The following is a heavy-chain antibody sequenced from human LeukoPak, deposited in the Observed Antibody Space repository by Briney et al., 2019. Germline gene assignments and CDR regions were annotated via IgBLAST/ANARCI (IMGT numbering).Heavy chain of an antibody. CDR3: AREGGYSGYDSFDY. V-gene: IGHV3-48*03. CDR2: ISSSGSTI. D-gene: IGHD5-12*01. J-gene: IGHJ4*02. Sequence: PGGSLRLSCAASGFTFSSYEMNWVRQAPGKGLEWVSYISSSGSTIYYADSVKGRFTISRDNAKNSLYLQMNSLRAEDTAVYYCAREGGYSGYDSFDYWGQGTLVTVSS. CDR1: GFTFSSYE.